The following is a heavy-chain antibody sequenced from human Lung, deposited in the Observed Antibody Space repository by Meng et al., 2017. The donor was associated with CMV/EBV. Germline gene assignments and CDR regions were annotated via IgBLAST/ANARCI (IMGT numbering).Heavy chain of an antibody. CDR3: ARADKVRFDY. V-gene: IGHV4-4*02. J-gene: IGHJ4*02. CDR1: VGCMTSTKW. CDR2: VYHSAST. Sequence: HEVRPELVKPWGPLSLTCSVCVGCMTSTKWWSWGRQPPGKGLEGIGEVYHSASTNYNPSLKSRVRISVDKSKNQFSLTPSSATAAETAVYYCARADKVRFDYWGKGTLVTVSS.